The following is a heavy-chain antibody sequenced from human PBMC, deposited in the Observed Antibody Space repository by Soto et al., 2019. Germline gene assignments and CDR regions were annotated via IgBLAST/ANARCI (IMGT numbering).Heavy chain of an antibody. V-gene: IGHV1-3*01. D-gene: IGHD2-15*01. CDR3: ATSEGDCGGGSCYNYFYYYGMDV. CDR1: GDARTDFS. CDR2: LSVGNGDT. J-gene: IGHJ6*02. Sequence: ASVKVSCKASGDARTDFSMHWVRQAPGQRPEWMGWLSVGNGDTKYSQKFQGRVTITRDTSARTAYMELSNLRSEDTAVYYCATSEGDCGGGSCYNYFYYYGMDVWGQGTTVTVSS.